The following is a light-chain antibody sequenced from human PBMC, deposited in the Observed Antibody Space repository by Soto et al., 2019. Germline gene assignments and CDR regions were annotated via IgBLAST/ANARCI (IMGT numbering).Light chain of an antibody. V-gene: IGKV3-15*01. CDR3: QQYNNWPPVT. CDR2: GAS. J-gene: IGKJ1*01. Sequence: IEETRLPTNRSFRSGARPNLYYRASQSVSSNLAWYQQKPGQAPRLLIYGASTRATGIPARFSGSGSGTEFTLTISSLQSEDFAVYYCQQYNNWPPVTFGQGTKVDIK. CDR1: QSVSSN.